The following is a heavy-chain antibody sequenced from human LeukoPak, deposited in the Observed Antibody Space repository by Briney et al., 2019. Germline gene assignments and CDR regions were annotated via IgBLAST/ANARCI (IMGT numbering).Heavy chain of an antibody. D-gene: IGHD3-22*01. CDR1: GFTFSSYA. Sequence: GGSLRLSCAASGFTFSSYAMSWVRQAPGKGLEWVSGISGSGDSTYYADSVKGRFTISRDNSENTLYLQMDSLRAEDTAVYYCARDYDSSGYYYVDYWGQGTLVTVSS. V-gene: IGHV3-23*01. CDR2: ISGSGDST. J-gene: IGHJ4*02. CDR3: ARDYDSSGYYYVDY.